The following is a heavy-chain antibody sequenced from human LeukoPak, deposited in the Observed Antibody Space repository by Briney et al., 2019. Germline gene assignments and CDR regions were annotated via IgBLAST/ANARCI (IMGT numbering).Heavy chain of an antibody. Sequence: GGSLRLSCAASGFTVSSNYMSWVRQSPGKGLEWVSVIYSGGTTYYADSVKGRFTLSRDNSKNTLYLQMDRLRAEDTAVYCCNLPGGGYGPDYWGQGTLVTVSS. V-gene: IGHV3-66*01. D-gene: IGHD6-13*01. J-gene: IGHJ4*02. CDR1: GFTVSSNY. CDR2: IYSGGTT. CDR3: NLPGGGYGPDY.